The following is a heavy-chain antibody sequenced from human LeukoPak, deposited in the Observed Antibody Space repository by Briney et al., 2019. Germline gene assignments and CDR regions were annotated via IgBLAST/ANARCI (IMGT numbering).Heavy chain of an antibody. CDR2: IYYSGST. V-gene: IGHV4-39*07. CDR3: ARTVAAGSDY. D-gene: IGHD6-13*01. CDR1: GGSISSSSYY. Sequence: PSETLSLTCTVSGGSISSSSYYWGWIRQPPGKGLEWIGSIYYSGSTYYNPSLKSRVTISVDTSKNQFSLKLSSVTAADTAVYYCARTVAAGSDYWGQGTLVTVSS. J-gene: IGHJ4*02.